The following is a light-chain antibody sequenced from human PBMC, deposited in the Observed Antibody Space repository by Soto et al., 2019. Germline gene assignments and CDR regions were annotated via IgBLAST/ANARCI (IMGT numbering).Light chain of an antibody. CDR3: QEYIQWPPGM. CDR2: GAS. CDR1: QSVSNN. V-gene: IGKV3-15*01. J-gene: IGKJ1*01. Sequence: EIVLTQSPGTLSLSPVERATLSCRASQSVSNNYLAWYQQKPGQAPRLLIYGASTRAPGISARFSGSGSGTEFTLTISTLQSEDFAVYYCQEYIQWPPGMFGQGTKVDIK.